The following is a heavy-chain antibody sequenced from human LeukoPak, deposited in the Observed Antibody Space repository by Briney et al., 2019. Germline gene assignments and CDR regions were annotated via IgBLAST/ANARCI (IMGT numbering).Heavy chain of an antibody. D-gene: IGHD6-19*01. Sequence: GGSLRLSCAASGFTFSSYAMGWVRQAPGKGLEWVSSISSSGGNTYYADSVRGRFTISRDNSKNTLYIQMNSLRAEDTAVYYCAKVRTGGWFPFDYWGRGTLVTASS. V-gene: IGHV3-23*01. J-gene: IGHJ4*02. CDR3: AKVRTGGWFPFDY. CDR1: GFTFSSYA. CDR2: ISSSGGNT.